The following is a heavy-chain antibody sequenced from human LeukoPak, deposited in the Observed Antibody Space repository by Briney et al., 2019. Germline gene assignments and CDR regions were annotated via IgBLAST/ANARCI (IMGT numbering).Heavy chain of an antibody. CDR2: IWYDGSNK. CDR1: GFTFSSYG. J-gene: IGHJ4*02. CDR3: ARGNDVDTAMVTDGYYFDY. D-gene: IGHD5-18*01. V-gene: IGHV3-33*01. Sequence: GGSLRLSCAASGFTFSSYGMHWVRQAPGKGLGWVAVIWYDGSNKYYADSVKGRFTISRDNSKNTLYLQMNSLRADDTAVYYCARGNDVDTAMVTDGYYFDYWGQGTLVTVSS.